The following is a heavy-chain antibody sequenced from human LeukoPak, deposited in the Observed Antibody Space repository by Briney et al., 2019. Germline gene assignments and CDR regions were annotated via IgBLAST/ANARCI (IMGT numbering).Heavy chain of an antibody. Sequence: GGSLRLSCAASGFTSRSYSMNWVRQAPGKGLEWISYISSSSTTLYYADSVKGRFTISRDNAKNSLYLQMNSLRAEDTAVYYCARGHGTFDYWGQGTLVTVSS. V-gene: IGHV3-48*01. D-gene: IGHD1-26*01. J-gene: IGHJ4*02. CDR2: ISSSSTTL. CDR1: GFTSRSYS. CDR3: ARGHGTFDY.